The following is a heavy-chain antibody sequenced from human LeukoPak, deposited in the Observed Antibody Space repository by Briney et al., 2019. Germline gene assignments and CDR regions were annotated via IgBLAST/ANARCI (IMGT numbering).Heavy chain of an antibody. CDR2: ISGSGGST. D-gene: IGHD3-10*01. J-gene: IGHJ6*01. Sequence: GGSLRLSCAASGFTFSNYAMTWARQAPGKGLEWVSFISGSGGSTYYADSVKGRFTISRDNSKNTLYLQMNSLRAEDTAVYYCAKDRYLASGSQTRHYYGMDVWGQGSTVSVSS. CDR1: GFTFSNYA. CDR3: AKDRYLASGSQTRHYYGMDV. V-gene: IGHV3-23*01.